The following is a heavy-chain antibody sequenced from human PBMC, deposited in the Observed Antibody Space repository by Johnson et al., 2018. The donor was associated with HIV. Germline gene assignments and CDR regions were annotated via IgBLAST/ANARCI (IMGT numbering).Heavy chain of an antibody. CDR3: AKGFTLDSGAFDI. J-gene: IGHJ3*02. V-gene: IGHV3-9*01. CDR2: ISWNSGSI. Sequence: VQLVESGGGLVQPGGSLRLSCAASGFTFDDYAMHWVRQAPGKGLEWVSGISWNSGSIGYADSVKGRFTISRDNAKNSLYLQMNSLRVEDTAFYFCAKGFTLDSGAFDIWGRGHWSPTLQ. CDR1: GFTFDDYA. D-gene: IGHD3/OR15-3a*01.